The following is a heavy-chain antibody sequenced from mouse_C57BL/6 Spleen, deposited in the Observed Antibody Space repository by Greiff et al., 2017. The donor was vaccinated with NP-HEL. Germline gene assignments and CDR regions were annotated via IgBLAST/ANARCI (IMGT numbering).Heavy chain of an antibody. V-gene: IGHV1-9*01. Sequence: VQLQQSGAELMKPGASVKLSCKATGYTFTGYWIEWVKQRPGHGLEWIGEILPGSGSTNYNEKFKGKATFTADKSSNTAYMQLSSLTTEYSAIYYCARDYYGSSFYAMDYWGQGTSVTVSS. CDR2: ILPGSGST. CDR3: ARDYYGSSFYAMDY. D-gene: IGHD1-1*01. CDR1: GYTFTGYW. J-gene: IGHJ4*01.